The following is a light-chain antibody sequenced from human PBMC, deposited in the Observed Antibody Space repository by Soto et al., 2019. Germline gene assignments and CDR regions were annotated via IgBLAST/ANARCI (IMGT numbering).Light chain of an antibody. CDR2: KAS. J-gene: IGKJ1*01. CDR3: QHYNSYSEA. CDR1: QSISTW. V-gene: IGKV1-5*03. Sequence: DIQMTQSPPTLSASIGDRVTSTCRASQSISTWLAWYQQKSGRAPRLLIYKASTLKSGVPSRFSGSGSGTEFTLTISSLQPDDFATYYCQHYNSYSEAFGQGTKVDI.